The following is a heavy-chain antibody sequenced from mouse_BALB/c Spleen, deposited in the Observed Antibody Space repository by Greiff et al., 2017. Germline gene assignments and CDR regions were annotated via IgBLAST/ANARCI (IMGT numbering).Heavy chain of an antibody. D-gene: IGHD2-4*01. J-gene: IGHJ2*01. CDR2: INPYNDGT. V-gene: IGHV1-14*01. Sequence: EVQLQQSGPELVKPGASVKMSCKASGYTFTSYVMHWVKQKPGQGLEWIGYINPYNDGTKYNEKFKGKATLTSDKSSSTAYMELSSLTSEDSAVYYCARAGVYDYGYFDYWGQGTTLTVSS. CDR1: GYTFTSYV. CDR3: ARAGVYDYGYFDY.